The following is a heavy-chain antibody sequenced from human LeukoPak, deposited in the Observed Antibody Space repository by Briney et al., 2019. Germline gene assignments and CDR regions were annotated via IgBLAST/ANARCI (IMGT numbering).Heavy chain of an antibody. CDR1: GGSFSGYY. CDR2: INHRGST. J-gene: IGHJ4*02. D-gene: IGHD3-10*01. CDR3: ARGREGPRCRD. Sequence: SETLSLTCAVYGGSFSGYYWTWIRQPPGKGLEWIGEINHRGSTYYNPPLKSRVTISVDTPKNQFSLKLTSVTAADTAVYYCARGREGPRCRDWGQGTLVTVSS. V-gene: IGHV4-34*01.